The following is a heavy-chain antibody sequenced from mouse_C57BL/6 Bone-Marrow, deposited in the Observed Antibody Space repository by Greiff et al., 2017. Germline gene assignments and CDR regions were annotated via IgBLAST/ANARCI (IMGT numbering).Heavy chain of an antibody. V-gene: IGHV1-4*01. Sequence: VKLQQSGAELARPGASVKMSCKASGYTFTSYTMHWVKQRPGQGLEWIGYINPSSGYTKYNQKFKDKATLTADKSSSTAYMQLSSLTSEDSAVYYCARGRTYYSNRYYYAMDYWGQGTSVTVSS. CDR3: ARGRTYYSNRYYYAMDY. D-gene: IGHD2-5*01. CDR2: INPSSGYT. CDR1: GYTFTSYT. J-gene: IGHJ4*01.